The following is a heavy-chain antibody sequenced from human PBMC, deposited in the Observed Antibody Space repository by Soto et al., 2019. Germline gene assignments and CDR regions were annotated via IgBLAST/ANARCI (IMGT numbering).Heavy chain of an antibody. CDR3: ARGPAVVVGPTYFDH. CDR2: IIPVSGTT. D-gene: IGHD1-26*01. V-gene: IGHV1-69*01. Sequence: QVQLVQSGAEVKKPGSSVKVSCKAIGGAISSYAISWVRQAPGQGLEWMGGIIPVSGTTTYAQKFQARVTITADESTTSAYTELSSLRSEDAAVYYCARGPAVVVGPTYFDHWGQGTPGTVSP. CDR1: GGAISSYA. J-gene: IGHJ4*02.